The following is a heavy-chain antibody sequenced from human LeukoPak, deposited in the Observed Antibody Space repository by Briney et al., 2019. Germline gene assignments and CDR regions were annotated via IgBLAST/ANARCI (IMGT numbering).Heavy chain of an antibody. CDR2: IYYSGST. V-gene: IGHV4-61*01. CDR3: AREAMYSYGNNFDY. J-gene: IGHJ4*02. Sequence: SETLSLTCTVSGGSVSSGSYYWSWIRQPPGKGLEWIGYIYYSGSTNYNPSLKSRVTISVDTSKNQFSLKLSSVTAADTAVYHCAREAMYSYGNNFDYWGQGTLVTVSS. CDR1: GGSVSSGSYY. D-gene: IGHD5-18*01.